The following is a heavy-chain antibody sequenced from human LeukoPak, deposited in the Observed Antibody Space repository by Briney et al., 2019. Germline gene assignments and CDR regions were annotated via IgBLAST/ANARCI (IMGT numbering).Heavy chain of an antibody. J-gene: IGHJ6*02. D-gene: IGHD4-17*01. Sequence: GGSLRLSCAASGFAFSSNAMTWVRQAPGKGLEWLSYISGSGSVQYYADSVKGRFTISRDNSKNTLYLQMNSLRAEDTAVYYCAKSGGLDYGDPYYYYGMDVWGQGTTVTVSS. CDR2: ISGSGSVQ. CDR3: AKSGGLDYGDPYYYYGMDV. CDR1: GFAFSSNA. V-gene: IGHV3-48*01.